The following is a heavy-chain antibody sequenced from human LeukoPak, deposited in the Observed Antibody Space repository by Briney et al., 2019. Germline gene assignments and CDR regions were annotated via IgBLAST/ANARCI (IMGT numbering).Heavy chain of an antibody. V-gene: IGHV4-30-4*02. J-gene: IGHJ4*02. CDR3: ARTIAAAKGRVDY. CDR1: GGSISSGDYY. Sequence: PTDTLSLTCTVSGGSISSGDYYWSWIRQPPGKGLEWIGYIYYSVSTYYNPSLKSRVTISVDTSKNQFSLKLSSVTAADTAVYYCARTIAAAKGRVDYWGQGTLVTVS. D-gene: IGHD6-13*01. CDR2: IYYSVST.